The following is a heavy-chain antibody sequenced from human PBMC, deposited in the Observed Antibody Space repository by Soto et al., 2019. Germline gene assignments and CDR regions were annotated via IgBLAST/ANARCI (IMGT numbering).Heavy chain of an antibody. CDR2: INSDESST. J-gene: IGHJ4*02. CDR1: GFTFSTYG. D-gene: IGHD1-26*01. V-gene: IGHV3-74*03. CDR3: TRGGARGRYCGRFDY. Sequence: EVQLVESGGGLVQPGGSLRLSCTASGFTFSTYGMHWVRQVPGRELVWVSRINSDESSTMYADSVKGRFTISRDNAKNTLYRQMDSLRVNDTAVYYCTRGGARGRYCGRFDYWGQGTRFTVS.